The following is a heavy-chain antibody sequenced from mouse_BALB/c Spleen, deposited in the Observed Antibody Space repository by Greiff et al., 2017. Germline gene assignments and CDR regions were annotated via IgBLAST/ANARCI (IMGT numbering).Heavy chain of an antibody. J-gene: IGHJ3*01. CDR1: GYTSTSYW. CDR3: ARLNWVFAY. CDR2: INPSNGRT. V-gene: IGHV1S81*02. Sequence: QVQLKQPGAELVKPGASVKLSCKASGYTSTSYWMHWVKQRPGQGLEWIGEINPSNGRTNYNEKFKSKATLTVDKSSSTAYMQLSSLTSEDSAVYYCARLNWVFAYWGQGTLVTVSA. D-gene: IGHD4-1*01.